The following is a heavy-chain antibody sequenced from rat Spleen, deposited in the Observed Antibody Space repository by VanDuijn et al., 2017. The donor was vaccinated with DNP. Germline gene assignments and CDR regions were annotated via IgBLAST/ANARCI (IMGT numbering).Heavy chain of an antibody. CDR1: GFTFSDYA. D-gene: IGHD1-11*01. CDR2: ISSTGDNT. CDR3: ARGPNYGGWPDYFDY. V-gene: IGHV5S23*01. Sequence: EVQLVESGGGLVQPGNSLKLSCAASGFTFSDYAMAWVRQSPKKGLEWVASISSTGDNTYYSDSVKGRFSLSRDNAKSTLYLQMSKLGSEDTAIYYCARGPNYGGWPDYFDYWGQGTLVTVSS. J-gene: IGHJ3*01.